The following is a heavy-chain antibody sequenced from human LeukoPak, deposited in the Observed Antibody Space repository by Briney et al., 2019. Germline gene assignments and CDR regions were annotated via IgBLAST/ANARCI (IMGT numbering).Heavy chain of an antibody. D-gene: IGHD2-2*01. J-gene: IGHJ4*02. CDR1: DYTFTNYG. Sequence: GASVKVSCKASDYTFTNYGVSWVRQAPGQGLEWMGWINPNSGGTNYAQKFQGRVTMTRDTSISTAYMELSRLRSDDTAVYYCAREKAGCSSTSCYFDYWGQGTLVTVSS. CDR2: INPNSGGT. CDR3: AREKAGCSSTSCYFDY. V-gene: IGHV1-2*02.